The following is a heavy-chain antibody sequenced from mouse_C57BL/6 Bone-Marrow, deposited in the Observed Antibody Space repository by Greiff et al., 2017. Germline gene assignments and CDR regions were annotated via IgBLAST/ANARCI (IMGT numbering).Heavy chain of an antibody. CDR2: INPNNGGT. Sequence: VQLQQSGPELVKPGASVKISCKASGYTFTDYYMNWVKQSHGKSLEWIGDINPNNGGTSYNQKFKGKATLTVDKSSSTAYMELRSLTSADSAVYYCARPSTVVAPGDYWGQGTTLTVSS. J-gene: IGHJ2*01. CDR3: ARPSTVVAPGDY. D-gene: IGHD1-1*01. V-gene: IGHV1-26*01. CDR1: GYTFTDYY.